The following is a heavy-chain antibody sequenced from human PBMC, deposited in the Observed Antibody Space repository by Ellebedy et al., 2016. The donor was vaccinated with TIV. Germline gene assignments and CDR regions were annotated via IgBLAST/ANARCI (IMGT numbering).Heavy chain of an antibody. Sequence: GESLKISCKGSGSSFTSYWIGWVRQMPGKGLEWMGIIYPGDSDTRYSPSFQGQVTISADKSISTAYLQWSSLKASDTAMYYCARLPSKGSSSWYYGMDVWGQGTTVTVSS. J-gene: IGHJ6*02. CDR2: IYPGDSDT. CDR1: GSSFTSYW. D-gene: IGHD6-13*01. CDR3: ARLPSKGSSSWYYGMDV. V-gene: IGHV5-51*01.